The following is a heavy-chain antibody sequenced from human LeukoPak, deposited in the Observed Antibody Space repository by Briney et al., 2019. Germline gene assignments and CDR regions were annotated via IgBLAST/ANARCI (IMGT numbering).Heavy chain of an antibody. CDR3: ARDHVYSYGYEGYYYYYYMDV. J-gene: IGHJ6*03. CDR1: GGSISSSSYY. D-gene: IGHD5-18*01. CDR2: IYYSGST. V-gene: IGHV4-39*07. Sequence: SETLSLTCTVSGGSISSSSYYWGWIRQPPGKGLEWIGSIYYSGSTNYNPSLKSRVTMSVDTSKNQFSLKLSSVTAADTAVYYCARDHVYSYGYEGYYYYYYMDVWGKGTTVTISS.